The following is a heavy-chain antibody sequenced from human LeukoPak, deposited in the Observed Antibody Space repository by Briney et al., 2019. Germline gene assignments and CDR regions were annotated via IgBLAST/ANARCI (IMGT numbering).Heavy chain of an antibody. CDR2: IYYSGST. CDR3: ARLSMGGYDY. D-gene: IGHD3-22*01. V-gene: IGHV4-39*01. J-gene: IGHJ4*02. CDR1: GGSISSSSYY. Sequence: PSETLSLTCTVSGGSISSSSYYWGWIRQPPGKGLEWIGSIYYSGSTYYNPSLKSRVTISVDTSKNQFSLKLSSVTAADTAVYYCARLSMGGYDYWGQGTLVTVSS.